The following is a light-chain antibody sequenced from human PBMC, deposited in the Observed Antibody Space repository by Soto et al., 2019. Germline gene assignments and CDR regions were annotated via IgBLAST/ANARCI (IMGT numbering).Light chain of an antibody. Sequence: DIHLTQSPSTLSASVGDRVTITCRASQSISILLAWYQQKPGKAPNLLIYATSTLETGVPTRFSGSGSGTEFTITISSLQPDDSATYYCQHYNDFSWTFGQGTKVEIK. CDR1: QSISIL. J-gene: IGKJ1*01. V-gene: IGKV1-5*03. CDR2: ATS. CDR3: QHYNDFSWT.